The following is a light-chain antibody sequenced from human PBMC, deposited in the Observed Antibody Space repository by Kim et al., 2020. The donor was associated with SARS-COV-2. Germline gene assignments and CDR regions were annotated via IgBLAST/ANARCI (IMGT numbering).Light chain of an antibody. CDR1: QSVSSSY. V-gene: IGKV3-20*01. J-gene: IGKJ1*01. CDR2: GAS. Sequence: SPGERATRSCRASQSVSSSYLAWYQQKPGQAPRLLIYGASSRATGVPDRFSGSGSGTDFTLTITRLEPEDFAVYYCQQYGNSPQTFGQGTKVDIK. CDR3: QQYGNSPQT.